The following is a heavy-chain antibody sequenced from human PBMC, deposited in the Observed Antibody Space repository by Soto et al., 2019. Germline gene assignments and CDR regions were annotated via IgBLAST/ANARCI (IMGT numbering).Heavy chain of an antibody. J-gene: IGHJ5*02. D-gene: IGHD2-21*01. CDR2: IYYSGST. Sequence: SETLSLTCIVSGDSVSSGSTYWSWIRQPPGKGLECIGDIYYSGSTNYSPSLKGRATISVDTSNNQFSLRLRYVTAADTAVYYCATLPPRIVVTLLPIPSWGQGIQVTVSS. CDR3: ATLPPRIVVTLLPIPS. CDR1: GDSVSSGSTY. V-gene: IGHV4-61*01.